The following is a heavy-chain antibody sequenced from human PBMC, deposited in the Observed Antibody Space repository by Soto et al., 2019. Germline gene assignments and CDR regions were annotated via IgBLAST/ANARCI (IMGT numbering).Heavy chain of an antibody. CDR2: ISYAGSNK. CDR1: GFTFSSYG. V-gene: IGHV3-30*18. D-gene: IGHD3-16*01. CDR3: AKDYVGMWLTIQD. Sequence: QVQLVESGGGVVQPGRSLRLSCAASGFTFSSYGMHWVRQAPGKGLEWVAVISYAGSNKYYADSVKGRFTISRDNSKNALYLQMNSLRAEDTAVYYCAKDYVGMWLTIQDWGQGTLVTVSS. J-gene: IGHJ4*02.